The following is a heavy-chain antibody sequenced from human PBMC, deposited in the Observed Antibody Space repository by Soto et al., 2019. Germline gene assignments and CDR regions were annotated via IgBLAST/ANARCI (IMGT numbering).Heavy chain of an antibody. V-gene: IGHV5-10-1*01. D-gene: IGHD2-21*02. J-gene: IGHJ5*02. Sequence: VFKMPGKGLEWMGRIDPSDSYTNYSPSFQGHVTISVDKSISTAYLQWNRLEASDTAMYYCARRDCGGDCYSPWGQGTLVTVSS. CDR2: IDPSDSYT. CDR3: ARRDCGGDCYSP.